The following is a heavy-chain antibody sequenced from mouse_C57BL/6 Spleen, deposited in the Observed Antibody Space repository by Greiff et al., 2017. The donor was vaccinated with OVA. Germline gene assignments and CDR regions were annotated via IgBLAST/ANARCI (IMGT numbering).Heavy chain of an antibody. CDR1: GYAFSSSW. D-gene: IGHD2-1*01. Sequence: VKVVESGPELVKPGASVKISCKASGYAFSSSWMNWVKQRPGKGLEWIGRIYPGDGDTNYNGTFKGKATLTADKSSSTAYMQLSSLTSEDSAVYFCARRGVRSPAMDYWGQGTSVTVSS. J-gene: IGHJ4*01. CDR3: ARRGVRSPAMDY. V-gene: IGHV1-82*01. CDR2: IYPGDGDT.